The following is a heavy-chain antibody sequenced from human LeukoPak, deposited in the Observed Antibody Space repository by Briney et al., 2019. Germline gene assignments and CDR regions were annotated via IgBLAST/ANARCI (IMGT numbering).Heavy chain of an antibody. CDR2: IDHSGST. D-gene: IGHD3-10*01. J-gene: IGHJ3*02. CDR3: ARGNRPYGEHEAFDI. Sequence: SETLSLTCTVYDESFSGYYCSWIRQPPRKGLEWIGEIDHSGSTNYNPSLQSRVTISVDTSKNQFSLKVSSVSAADTAVYYCARGNRPYGEHEAFDIWGHGTTVTVSP. V-gene: IGHV4-34*01. CDR1: DESFSGYY.